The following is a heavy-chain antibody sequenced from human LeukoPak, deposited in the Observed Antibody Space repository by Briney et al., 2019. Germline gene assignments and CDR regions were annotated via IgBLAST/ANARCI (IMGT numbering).Heavy chain of an antibody. CDR3: ARSGSSWQIYFDY. CDR2: IRYDGSNK. J-gene: IGHJ4*02. V-gene: IGHV3-30*02. D-gene: IGHD6-13*01. Sequence: GGSLRLSCAASGFTFNNYGMHWVRQAPGKGLEWVAFIRYDGSNKYYADSVKGRFTISRDNSKNTLYLQMNSLRAEDTAVYYCARSGSSWQIYFDYWGQGTLVTVSS. CDR1: GFTFNNYG.